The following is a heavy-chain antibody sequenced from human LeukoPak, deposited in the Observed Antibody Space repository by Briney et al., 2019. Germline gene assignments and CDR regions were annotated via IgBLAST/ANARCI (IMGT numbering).Heavy chain of an antibody. CDR1: GFTFSSYA. CDR2: ISGSGGST. V-gene: IGHV3-23*01. Sequence: PGGSLRLSCAASGFTFSSYAMSWVRQAPGKGLELVSAISGSGGSTYYADSVKGRFTISRDNSKNTLYLQMNSLRAEDTAVYYCAKRPVYRHYYDSSGYFDYWGQGTLVTVSS. D-gene: IGHD3-22*01. CDR3: AKRPVYRHYYDSSGYFDY. J-gene: IGHJ4*02.